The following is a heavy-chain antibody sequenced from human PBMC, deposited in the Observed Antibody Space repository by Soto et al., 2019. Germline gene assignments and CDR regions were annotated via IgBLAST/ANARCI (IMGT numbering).Heavy chain of an antibody. CDR1: GGSISSNNW. CDR2: IYHSGTT. CDR3: AREGGAGTFMGFDY. Sequence: QVQLQESGPGVVKPLGTLALTCTVSGGSISSNNWWMWVRQSPEKGLEWIGDIYHSGTTNYNPSFNSRVTMSDDKSNNQFSRMLTSVTAEDTAIYYCAREGGAGTFMGFDYWGQGTLVTVSS. D-gene: IGHD6-19*01. J-gene: IGHJ4*02. V-gene: IGHV4-4*02.